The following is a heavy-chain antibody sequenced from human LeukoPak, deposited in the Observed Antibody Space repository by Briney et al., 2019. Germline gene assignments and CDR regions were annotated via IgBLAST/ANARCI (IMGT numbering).Heavy chain of an antibody. J-gene: IGHJ4*02. CDR1: GFTFSSYA. Sequence: GGSLRLSCAASGFTFSSYAMHWVRQAPGKGLEWVAVISYDGSNKYYADSVKGRFTISRDNSKNTLYLQMNSLRAEDTAVYYCARDHRGYCSSTSCSEGYWGQGTLVTVSS. CDR3: ARDHRGYCSSTSCSEGY. CDR2: ISYDGSNK. D-gene: IGHD2-2*01. V-gene: IGHV3-30-3*01.